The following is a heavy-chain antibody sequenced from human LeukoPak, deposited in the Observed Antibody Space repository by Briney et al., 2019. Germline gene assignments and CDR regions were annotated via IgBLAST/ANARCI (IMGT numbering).Heavy chain of an antibody. CDR3: ARPPFCSGGSCYSGWFDP. CDR1: GDSITSTSHH. Sequence: SETLSLTCTVSGDSITSTSHHWGWIRQPPGKGLEWIGSIYYSGSTYYNPSLKSRVTISVDTSKNQFSLKLSSVTAADTAVYYCARPPFCSGGSCYSGWFDPWGQGTLVTVSS. V-gene: IGHV4-39*01. D-gene: IGHD2-15*01. J-gene: IGHJ5*02. CDR2: IYYSGST.